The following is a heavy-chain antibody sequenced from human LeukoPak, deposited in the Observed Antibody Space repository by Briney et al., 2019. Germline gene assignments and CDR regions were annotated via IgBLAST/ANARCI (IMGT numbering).Heavy chain of an antibody. Sequence: SETLSPTCAVSGDSISSGDYSWSWLRQPSGKGLEWIGYIFHSGNSYYNPSLKSRVTISVDKSKNQFSLRLTSVTAADTAVYYCARELWFVNAPGSWLDLWGQGTLVTVSS. J-gene: IGHJ5*02. CDR1: GDSISSGDYS. D-gene: IGHD3-10*01. CDR3: ARELWFVNAPGSWLDL. V-gene: IGHV4-30-2*01. CDR2: IFHSGNS.